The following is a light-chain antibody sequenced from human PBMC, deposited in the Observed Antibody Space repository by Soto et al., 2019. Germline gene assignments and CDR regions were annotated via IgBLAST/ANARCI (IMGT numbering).Light chain of an antibody. Sequence: DIQMTQSPSSLSASVGDRVTITCRASQSISSYLNWYQQKPGKAPKLLIYAASSLQSGVPSRFSGSGCGRDLALATSSLQPEDFATYYCQHSYSTHHPLGGGAKVDIK. J-gene: IGKJ4*01. CDR1: QSISSY. V-gene: IGKV1-39*01. CDR2: AAS. CDR3: QHSYSTHHP.